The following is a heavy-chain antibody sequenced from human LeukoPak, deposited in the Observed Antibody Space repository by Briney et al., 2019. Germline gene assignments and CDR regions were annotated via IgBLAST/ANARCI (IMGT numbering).Heavy chain of an antibody. D-gene: IGHD2-2*01. Sequence: PGGSLRLSCAASGFTFSSYSMNWVRQAPGKGLEWVAVISYDGSNKYYADSVKGRFTISRDNSKNTLYLQMNSLRAEDTAVYYCAKAPYLDYAFDIWGQGTMVTVSS. CDR1: GFTFSSYS. CDR2: ISYDGSNK. J-gene: IGHJ3*02. CDR3: AKAPYLDYAFDI. V-gene: IGHV3-30*18.